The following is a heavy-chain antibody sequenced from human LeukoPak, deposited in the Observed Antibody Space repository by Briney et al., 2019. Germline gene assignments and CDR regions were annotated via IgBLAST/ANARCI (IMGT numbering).Heavy chain of an antibody. V-gene: IGHV4-34*01. D-gene: IGHD5-24*01. CDR1: GESFSGYY. CDR2: INHSGST. CDR3: ARSGRWLQPRPVYYMDV. J-gene: IGHJ6*03. Sequence: SETLSLTCAVYGESFSGYYWSWIRRPPGKGLEWIGEINHSGSTNYNPSLKSRVTISVDTSKNQFSLKLSSVTAADTAVYYCARSGRWLQPRPVYYMDVWGKGTTVTVSS.